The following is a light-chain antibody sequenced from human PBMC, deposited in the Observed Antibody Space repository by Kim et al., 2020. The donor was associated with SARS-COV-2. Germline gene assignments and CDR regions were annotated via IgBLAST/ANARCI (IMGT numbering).Light chain of an antibody. CDR2: YDS. CDR1: NIGSKS. Sequence: VAPGKTARITWGGNNIGSKSVHWYQQKPGRAPVLVIYYDSDRPSGIPERFSGSNSGNTATLTISRVEAGDEADYYCQVWDSSSDRVFGGGTQLTVL. J-gene: IGLJ3*02. V-gene: IGLV3-21*04. CDR3: QVWDSSSDRV.